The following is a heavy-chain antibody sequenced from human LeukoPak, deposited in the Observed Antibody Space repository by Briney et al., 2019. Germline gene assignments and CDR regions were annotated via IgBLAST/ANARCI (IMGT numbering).Heavy chain of an antibody. V-gene: IGHV3-21*01. CDR2: ISSSGTYL. D-gene: IGHD3-10*01. J-gene: IGHJ4*02. CDR3: ATLTGDYGSGTYYLRDY. Sequence: GGSLRLSCAASGFTFSSYSMNWVRQTPGQGLEWVSSISSSGTYLYYADSVKGRFTISRDNAKNSLYLQMNSLRAEDSAVYYCATLTGDYGSGTYYLRDYWGQGTLVTVSS. CDR1: GFTFSSYS.